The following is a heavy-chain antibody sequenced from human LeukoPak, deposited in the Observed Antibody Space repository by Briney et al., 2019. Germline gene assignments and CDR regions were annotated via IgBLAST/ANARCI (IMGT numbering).Heavy chain of an antibody. J-gene: IGHJ3*02. Sequence: GGSLRLSCAASGFTFSSYWMSWVRQAPGKGLEWMANIKQDGSEKYYVDSVKGRFTISRDNAKNSLYLQMNSLRAEDTAVYYCARVRKRNARLITILLQGANIDAFDIWGQGTMVTVSS. V-gene: IGHV3-7*01. D-gene: IGHD3-9*01. CDR3: ARVRKRNARLITILLQGANIDAFDI. CDR1: GFTFSSYW. CDR2: IKQDGSEK.